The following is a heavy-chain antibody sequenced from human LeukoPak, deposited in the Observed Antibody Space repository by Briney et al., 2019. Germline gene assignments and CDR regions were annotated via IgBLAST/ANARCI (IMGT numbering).Heavy chain of an antibody. J-gene: IGHJ4*02. Sequence: SETLSLTCAAYGGSFSGYYWSWIRQPPGKGLEWIGEINHSGSTNYTPSLKSRVTISVDTSKNQFSLKLSSVTAADTAVYYCARGNLVAAAGTYYFDYWGQGTLVTVSS. V-gene: IGHV4-34*01. CDR2: INHSGST. CDR3: ARGNLVAAAGTYYFDY. D-gene: IGHD6-13*01. CDR1: GGSFSGYY.